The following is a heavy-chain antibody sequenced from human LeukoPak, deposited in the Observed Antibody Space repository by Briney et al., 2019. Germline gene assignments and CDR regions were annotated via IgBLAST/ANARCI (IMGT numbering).Heavy chain of an antibody. V-gene: IGHV5-51*01. CDR3: ARTISGWQYDGFDI. Sequence: GESLKISCKGSGYSFTTYWIAWVRQMPGKGLEWMGIIYPSDSVTRYSPSFQGQVTISADKSISTAYLQWSSLKASDTAMYYCARTISGWQYDGFDIWGQGTMVTVSS. J-gene: IGHJ3*02. CDR2: IYPSDSVT. CDR1: GYSFTTYW. D-gene: IGHD6-19*01.